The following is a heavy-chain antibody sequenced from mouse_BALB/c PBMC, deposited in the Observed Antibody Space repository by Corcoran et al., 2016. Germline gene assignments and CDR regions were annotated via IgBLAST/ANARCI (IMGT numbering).Heavy chain of an antibody. CDR3: ARWDWNFDV. CDR1: GFNIKDTY. J-gene: IGHJ1*01. Sequence: EVQLQQSGAELVKPRASVKLSCTASGFNIKDTYMHWVKQRPEQGLEWSGRFDPANGNTKYDPKFQGKATIPADTSSNTAYLQLSSLTSEDTAVYYGARWDWNFDVWGAGTTVTVSP. V-gene: IGHV14-3*02. CDR2: FDPANGNT.